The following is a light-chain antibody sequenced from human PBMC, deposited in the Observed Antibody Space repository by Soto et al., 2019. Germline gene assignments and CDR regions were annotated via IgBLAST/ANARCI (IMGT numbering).Light chain of an antibody. CDR3: PQGSRFPFT. Sequence: DIQITQSPSSVSASVGDRVTVTCRASQNVSTWLTWYQQTPGKAPNLLIYGASTLQRGVPSRFHGRGSGAEFPLTLSSLQPENFAIFVFPQGSRFPFTFGPGTRVDFK. V-gene: IGKV1-12*01. CDR2: GAS. J-gene: IGKJ3*01. CDR1: QNVSTW.